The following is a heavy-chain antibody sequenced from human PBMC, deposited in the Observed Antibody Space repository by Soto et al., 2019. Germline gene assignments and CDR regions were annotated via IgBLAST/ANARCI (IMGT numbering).Heavy chain of an antibody. V-gene: IGHV4-30-2*01. D-gene: IGHD3-22*01. CDR3: ARGATDYFDSTGYNGYFDD. CDR1: GGSISSDDYS. CDR2: ISDSGDA. Sequence: TLSLTCAVSGGSISSDDYSWTWIRQPPGKALEWLGYISDSGDAYYNSSLKSRATISADRPKNQFSLNLSSVTAEDTAVYYCARGATDYFDSTGYNGYFDDWGQGTPVTVSS. J-gene: IGHJ4*02.